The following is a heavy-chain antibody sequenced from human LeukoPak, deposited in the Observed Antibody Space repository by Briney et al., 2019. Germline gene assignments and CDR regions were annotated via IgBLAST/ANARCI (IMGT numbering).Heavy chain of an antibody. V-gene: IGHV3-48*01. CDR1: GFTFSSYS. CDR2: FSTSSGTI. CDR3: ARDSDTPGCFDY. D-gene: IGHD2-2*02. Sequence: GGSLRLSCAASGFTFSSYSMNWVRQAPGKGLEWISYFSTSSGTISYADSVKGRFTISRDNAKNSLYLQMNSLRAEDTAIYYCARDSDTPGCFDYWGQGTPVTVSS. J-gene: IGHJ4*02.